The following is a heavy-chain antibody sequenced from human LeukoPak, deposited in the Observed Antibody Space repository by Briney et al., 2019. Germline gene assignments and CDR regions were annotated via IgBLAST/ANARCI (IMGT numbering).Heavy chain of an antibody. Sequence: SETLSLTCTVSGYSISSGYYWGWIRQPPGKGLEWIGSIYHSGSTYYNPSLKSRVTISVDTSKNQFSLKLSSVTAADTAVYYCARVTGDYDYYYYYYMDVWGKGTTVTVSS. CDR3: ARVTGDYDYYYYYYMDV. CDR1: GYSISSGYY. CDR2: IYHSGST. D-gene: IGHD4-17*01. J-gene: IGHJ6*03. V-gene: IGHV4-38-2*02.